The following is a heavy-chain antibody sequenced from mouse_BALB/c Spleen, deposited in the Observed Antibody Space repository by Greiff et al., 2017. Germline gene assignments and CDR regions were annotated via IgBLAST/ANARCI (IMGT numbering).Heavy chain of an antibody. CDR1: GFTFSSYG. D-gene: IGHD2-1*01. CDR3: ARGNYYFDY. Sequence: DVMLVESGGGLVQPGGSLKLSCAASGFTFSSYGMSWVRQTPDKRLELVATINSNGGSTYYPDSVKGRFTISRDNAKNTLYLQMSSLKSEDTAMYYCARGNYYFDYWGQGTTLTVSS. V-gene: IGHV5-6-3*01. J-gene: IGHJ2*01. CDR2: INSNGGST.